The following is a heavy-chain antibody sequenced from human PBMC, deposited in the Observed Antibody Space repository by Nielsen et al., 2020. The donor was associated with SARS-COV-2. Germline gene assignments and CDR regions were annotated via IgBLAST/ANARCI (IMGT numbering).Heavy chain of an antibody. D-gene: IGHD4-23*01. J-gene: IGHJ4*02. V-gene: IGHV1-46*01. Sequence: WVRQAPGQGLEWMGIINPSGGSTSYAQKFQGRVTITADESTSTAYMELSSLRSEDTAVYYCAREGGGKTFDYWGQGTLVTVSS. CDR3: AREGGGKTFDY. CDR2: INPSGGST.